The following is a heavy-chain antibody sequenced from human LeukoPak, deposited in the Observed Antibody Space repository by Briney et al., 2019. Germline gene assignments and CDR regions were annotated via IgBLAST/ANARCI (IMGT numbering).Heavy chain of an antibody. J-gene: IGHJ2*01. D-gene: IGHD1/OR15-1a*01. CDR3: ARGIRTNWYFDL. V-gene: IGHV1-2*02. CDR2: INPNSGAT. Sequence: ASVKVSCKASGYTFTSYYIHWVRQAPGQGLEWMGWINPNSGATSYAQKFQGRVTMTRDTSISTAYMEVNRLRSDDSAVYYCARGIRTNWYFDLWGRGTLVTVSS. CDR1: GYTFTSYY.